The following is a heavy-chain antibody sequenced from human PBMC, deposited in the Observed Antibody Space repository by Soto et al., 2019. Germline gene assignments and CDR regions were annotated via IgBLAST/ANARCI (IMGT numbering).Heavy chain of an antibody. CDR1: GYTFTSYG. D-gene: IGHD2-2*01. CDR3: ARRDCSSTSCLTYYSYGMDV. CDR2: ISAYNGNT. Sequence: ASVKVSCKASGYTFTSYGISWVRQAAGQGREWMGWISAYNGNTNYAQKLQGRVTMTTDTSTSTAYMELRSLRSDDTAVYYCARRDCSSTSCLTYYSYGMDVWGQGTTVTVSS. J-gene: IGHJ6*02. V-gene: IGHV1-18*04.